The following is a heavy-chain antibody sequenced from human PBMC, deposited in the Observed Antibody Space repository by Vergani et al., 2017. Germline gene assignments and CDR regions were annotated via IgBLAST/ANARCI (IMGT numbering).Heavy chain of an antibody. CDR2: IGHSGSPI. V-gene: IGHV3-11*04. CDR1: GFIFSDYY. Sequence: VQLVESGGGLVKPGGSLRLSCAVSGFIFSDYYMSWIRQAPGKGLEWISYIGHSGSPIFYADSVKGRFTISRDNAKNSLYLQMNGLRVEDTAMYLCVRVQSVSGPYGGLDFWGLGTLVTVSS. D-gene: IGHD6-19*01. CDR3: VRVQSVSGPYGGLDF. J-gene: IGHJ4*02.